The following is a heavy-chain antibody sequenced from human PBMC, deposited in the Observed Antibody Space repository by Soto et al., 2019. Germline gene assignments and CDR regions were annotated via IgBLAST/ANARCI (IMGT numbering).Heavy chain of an antibody. V-gene: IGHV4-59*01. CDR1: GGSISGFY. D-gene: IGHD1-26*01. CDR2: IYYSGST. Sequence: PSETLSLTCTVSGGSISGFYWSWIRQPPGKGLEWIGYIYYSGSTNYNPSLESRVTISVDTSKNQFSLKLSSVTAADTAVYYCARSIVGEHAFDYWGQGTLVTVSS. CDR3: ARSIVGEHAFDY. J-gene: IGHJ4*02.